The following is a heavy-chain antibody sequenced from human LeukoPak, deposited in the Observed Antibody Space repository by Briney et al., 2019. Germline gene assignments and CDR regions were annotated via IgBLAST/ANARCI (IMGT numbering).Heavy chain of an antibody. CDR3: ARARGFSVGWAVDAFDI. CDR2: IKQDGSET. V-gene: IGHV3-7*01. CDR1: GFTFNIFW. D-gene: IGHD6-19*01. J-gene: IGHJ3*02. Sequence: PGGSLRLSCAASGFTFNIFWMSWVRQAPGRGLEWVANIKQDGSETYYLDSVKGRFTLSRDNARNSLYLQMTSLSAEDTAVYYCARARGFSVGWAVDAFDIWGPGTVVTDSS.